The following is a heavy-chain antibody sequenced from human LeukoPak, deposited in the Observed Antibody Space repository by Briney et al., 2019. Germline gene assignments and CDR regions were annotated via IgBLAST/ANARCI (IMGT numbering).Heavy chain of an antibody. CDR3: ARDRGRYYDSRGFYWGYYFDS. CDR1: GFTFSSYA. J-gene: IGHJ4*02. D-gene: IGHD3-22*01. CDR2: ISYDGSNK. Sequence: GGSLRLSCAASGFTFSSYAMHWVRQAPGKGLEWVAVISYDGSNKYYADSVKGRFTISRDNSKNTLYLQMNSLRAEDTAVYYCARDRGRYYDSRGFYWGYYFDSWGQGILVTVST. V-gene: IGHV3-30-3*01.